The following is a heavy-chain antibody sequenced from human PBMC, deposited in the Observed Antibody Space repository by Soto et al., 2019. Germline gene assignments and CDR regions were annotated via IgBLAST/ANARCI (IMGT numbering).Heavy chain of an antibody. J-gene: IGHJ6*03. CDR2: MNPGGSNT. V-gene: IGHV1-46*01. CDR1: GYSFASYY. CDR3: VGIDYYYYYMDV. Sequence: ASVKVSCKASGYSFASYYMHWVRQAPGQGLEWMGWMNPGGSNTSYAQKFQGRVTMTRDTSTSTANMELSSLRSEDTAVYYCVGIDYYYYYMDVWGKGTTVTVSS. D-gene: IGHD7-27*01.